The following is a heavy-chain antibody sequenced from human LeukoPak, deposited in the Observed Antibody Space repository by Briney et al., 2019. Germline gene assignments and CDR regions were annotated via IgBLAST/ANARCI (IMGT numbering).Heavy chain of an antibody. CDR1: GFTFSNAW. J-gene: IGHJ4*02. CDR3: TAGTGRSDFDY. CDR2: IKRKGDDGTI. V-gene: IGHV3-15*01. D-gene: IGHD3/OR15-3a*01. Sequence: GGSLRLSCAASGFTFSNAWMSWVRQAPGRGLEWVGRIKRKGDDGTIDYAAPVKGRLSISRDDSKNTLYLQMNSLKSEDTAVYYCTAGTGRSDFDYWGQGTLVSVSS.